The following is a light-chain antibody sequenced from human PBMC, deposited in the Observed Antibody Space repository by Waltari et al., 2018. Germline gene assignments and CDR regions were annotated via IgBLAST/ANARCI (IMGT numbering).Light chain of an antibody. Sequence: QSALTQPPSASGPPGQSVTISCTGTNRDVGGYDFVPWYQPHPGKAPKLMIYAVSKRPSGVPDRFSGSKSGNTASLTVSGLQADDEADYYCCSYAGGNNLLFGGGTKLTVL. J-gene: IGLJ2*01. CDR3: CSYAGGNNLL. V-gene: IGLV2-8*01. CDR1: NRDVGGYDF. CDR2: AVS.